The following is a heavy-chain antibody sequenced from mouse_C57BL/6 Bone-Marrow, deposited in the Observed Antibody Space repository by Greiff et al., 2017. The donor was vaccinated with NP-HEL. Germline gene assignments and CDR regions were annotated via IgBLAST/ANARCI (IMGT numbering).Heavy chain of an antibody. D-gene: IGHD1-1*01. CDR2: TFYSGIT. Sequence: EVKLVESGPSLVRPSQTLSLTCTVTGFSINSDCYWIWIRQFPGNKLEYIGYTFYSGITYYNPSLESRTYITRDTSKNQFSLKLSSVTTEDTATYSGAMGYYGSGAMDYWGQGTSVTVSS. V-gene: IGHV3-3*01. CDR3: AMGYYGSGAMDY. J-gene: IGHJ4*01. CDR1: GFSINSDCY.